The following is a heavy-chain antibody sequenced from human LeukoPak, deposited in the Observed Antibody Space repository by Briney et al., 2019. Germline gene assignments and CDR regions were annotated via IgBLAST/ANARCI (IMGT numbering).Heavy chain of an antibody. CDR1: GGSISSYY. Sequence: SETLSLTCTVSGGSISSYYWSWIRQPPGKGLEWIGYIYYSGSTNYNPSLKSRVTISVDTSKNQFSLKLSSVTAADTAVYYCARAGMTTVNPRLLGEFDYWGQGTLVTVSS. J-gene: IGHJ4*02. D-gene: IGHD4-17*01. V-gene: IGHV4-59*08. CDR2: IYYSGST. CDR3: ARAGMTTVNPRLLGEFDY.